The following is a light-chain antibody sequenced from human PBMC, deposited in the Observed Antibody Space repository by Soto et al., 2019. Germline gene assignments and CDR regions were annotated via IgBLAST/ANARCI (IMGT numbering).Light chain of an antibody. Sequence: QSVLTQPASVSGSPGQSITISCTGTSNDVGGYNYVSWYQQQPGKAPKLIIYEVSHRPSGVSNRFSGSKSGNTASLTISGLQAEDEADYYCSSYTSSTALLFGGGTKLTVL. CDR1: SNDVGGYNY. V-gene: IGLV2-14*01. CDR3: SSYTSSTALL. CDR2: EVS. J-gene: IGLJ3*02.